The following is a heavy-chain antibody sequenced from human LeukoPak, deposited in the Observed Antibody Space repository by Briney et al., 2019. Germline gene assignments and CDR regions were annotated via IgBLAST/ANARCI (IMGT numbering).Heavy chain of an antibody. V-gene: IGHV3-21*01. CDR2: INSSSSYI. CDR1: GFTFSSYS. CDR3: ARDFHSGVRGVILKYFDY. J-gene: IGHJ4*02. Sequence: GGSLRLSCAASGFTFSSYSMNWVRQAPGKGLEWVSSINSSSSYIYYADSVKGRFTISRDNAKNSLYLQMNSLRAEDTAVYYCARDFHSGVRGVILKYFDYWGQGTLVTVSS. D-gene: IGHD3-10*01.